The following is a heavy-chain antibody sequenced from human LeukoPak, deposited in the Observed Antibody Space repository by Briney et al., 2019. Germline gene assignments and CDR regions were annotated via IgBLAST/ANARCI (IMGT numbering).Heavy chain of an antibody. J-gene: IGHJ6*02. CDR1: GGSISSYY. CDR2: IYYSGST. Sequence: SETLSLTCTVSGGSISSYYWSWIRQPPGKGLEWIGYIYYSGSTNYNPSLKSRVTVSVDTSKNQFSLKLSSVTAADTAVYYCARVAKGGYCSGGSCRYYYGMDVWGQGTTVTVSS. D-gene: IGHD2-15*01. CDR3: ARVAKGGYCSGGSCRYYYGMDV. V-gene: IGHV4-59*01.